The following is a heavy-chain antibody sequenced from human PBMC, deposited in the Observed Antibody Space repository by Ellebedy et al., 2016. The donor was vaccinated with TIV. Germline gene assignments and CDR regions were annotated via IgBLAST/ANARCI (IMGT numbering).Heavy chain of an antibody. CDR1: GFTFSSYA. Sequence: PGGSLRLSCVGSGFTFSSYAMSWVRQAPGKGLEWVSTIGGSGDEIHYADSVKGRFTISRDSSKNTLDLQMNSLRAEDTAVYYCARAGEYHDIPQNCYAMDVWGQGTTVTVS. J-gene: IGHJ6*02. V-gene: IGHV3-23*01. CDR2: IGGSGDEI. CDR3: ARAGEYHDIPQNCYAMDV. D-gene: IGHD2/OR15-2a*01.